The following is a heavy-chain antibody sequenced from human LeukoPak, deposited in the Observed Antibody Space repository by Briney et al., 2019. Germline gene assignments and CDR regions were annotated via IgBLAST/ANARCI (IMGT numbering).Heavy chain of an antibody. V-gene: IGHV3-7*01. CDR3: ARDTSGKSGWHYFDY. Sequence: GGSLRLSCAASGFTLSSYRMTWARQAPGKGLEWVANIKEDGSDKYYVDSVKGRFTISRDNAQNSLYLQMNSLRAEDTAVYYCARDTSGKSGWHYFDYWGQGTLVTVSS. CDR2: IKEDGSDK. D-gene: IGHD6-19*01. CDR1: GFTLSSYR. J-gene: IGHJ4*02.